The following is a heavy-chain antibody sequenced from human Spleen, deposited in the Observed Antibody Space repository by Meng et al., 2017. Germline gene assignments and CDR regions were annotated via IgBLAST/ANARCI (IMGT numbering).Heavy chain of an antibody. J-gene: IGHJ4*02. D-gene: IGHD3-3*01. CDR3: ARDKEWLGLNYYFDY. CDR1: GFTVSSNY. V-gene: IGHV3-66*02. Sequence: GESLKISCAASGFTVSSNYMSWVRQAPGKGLEWVSVIYSGGSTYYADSVKGRFTISRDNSKNTLYLQMNSLRAEDTAVYYCARDKEWLGLNYYFDYWGQGKLVTVSS. CDR2: IYSGGST.